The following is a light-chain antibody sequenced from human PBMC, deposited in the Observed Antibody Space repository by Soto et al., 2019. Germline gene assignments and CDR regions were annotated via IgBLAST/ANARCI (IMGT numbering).Light chain of an antibody. CDR3: AAWDDSLNGPF. CDR2: SNN. CDR1: NSNIGSNT. J-gene: IGLJ1*01. V-gene: IGLV1-44*01. Sequence: QSVLTQPPSASGTPGQRVTISCSGSNSNIGSNTVEWYQQVPGKAPKLLISSNNQPPSGVPDRFSGSKSGTSASLAISGLQSEDEAHYYCAAWDDSLNGPFFGTGTKVTVL.